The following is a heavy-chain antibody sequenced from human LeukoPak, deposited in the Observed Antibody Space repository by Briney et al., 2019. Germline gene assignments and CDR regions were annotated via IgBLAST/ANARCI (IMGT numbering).Heavy chain of an antibody. Sequence: ASVKVSCKASGYTLTSYAIHWVRQAPGQRPEWMGWINTGNGNTKYSQKFQGRVTITRDTSANTAYMELSSLRFEDTAVYYCARGGSRMTTFYIIDYWGQGTQVTVSS. CDR1: GYTLTSYA. CDR2: INTGNGNT. CDR3: ARGGSRMTTFYIIDY. V-gene: IGHV1-3*04. D-gene: IGHD4-11*01. J-gene: IGHJ4*02.